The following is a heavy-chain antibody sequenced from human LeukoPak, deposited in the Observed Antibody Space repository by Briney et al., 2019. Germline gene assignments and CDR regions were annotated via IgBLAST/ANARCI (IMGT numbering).Heavy chain of an antibody. V-gene: IGHV4-30-4*01. CDR2: IYHSGST. D-gene: IGHD3-10*01. CDR1: GGSISSGDYY. J-gene: IGHJ4*02. Sequence: PSETLSLTCTVSGGSISSGDYYWSWIRQPPGKGLEWIGSIYHSGSTYYNPSLKSRVTISVDTSKNQSSLKLSTVTAADTVVYYCAGRPDASGSYSLDYWGQGTLVTVSS. CDR3: AGRPDASGSYSLDY.